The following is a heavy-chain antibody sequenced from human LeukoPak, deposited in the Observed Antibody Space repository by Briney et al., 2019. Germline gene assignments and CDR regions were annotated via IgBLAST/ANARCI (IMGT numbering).Heavy chain of an antibody. CDR2: INHSGST. V-gene: IGHV4-34*01. J-gene: IGHJ4*02. CDR1: GGSFSGYY. Sequence: PSETLSLTCAVYGGSFSGYYWSWIRQPPGKGLERIGEINHSGSTNYNPYIKGRDTISVDKSRNQFSLKLSSVTAADTAVYYCAGVVDIVATIKTSCDYWGQGTLVTVSS. D-gene: IGHD5-12*01. CDR3: AGVVDIVATIKTSCDY.